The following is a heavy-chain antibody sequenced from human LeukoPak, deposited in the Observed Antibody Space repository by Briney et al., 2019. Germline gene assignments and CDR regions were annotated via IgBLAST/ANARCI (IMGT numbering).Heavy chain of an antibody. J-gene: IGHJ3*02. D-gene: IGHD3-9*01. CDR2: IFHSGST. CDR1: GSSISSDYY. CDR3: ARSDWYLRGDAFDI. Sequence: PSETLSLTCNVSGSSISSDYYWGWIRQSPGKGLEWIGNIFHSGSTHYNPSLKSRVTISLDTSKNQFSLTVRSVTAADTAVYYCARSDWYLRGDAFDIWGRGTVVAVSS. V-gene: IGHV4-38-2*02.